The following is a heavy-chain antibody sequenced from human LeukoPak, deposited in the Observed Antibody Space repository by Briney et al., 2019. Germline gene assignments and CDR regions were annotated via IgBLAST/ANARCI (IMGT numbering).Heavy chain of an antibody. CDR2: ISPSGTDT. V-gene: IGHV3-23*01. J-gene: IGHJ4*02. Sequence: GGSLRLSCAASGFTFNSYAMSWVRQAPGKGLEWVSAISPSGTDTYYADSVKGRFTISRDNSKNTLLLQMSSLRSEDTAVYYCVKDSSSWYGGEYFDYWGQGTLVTVSS. CDR3: VKDSSSWYGGEYFDY. D-gene: IGHD6-13*01. CDR1: GFTFNSYA.